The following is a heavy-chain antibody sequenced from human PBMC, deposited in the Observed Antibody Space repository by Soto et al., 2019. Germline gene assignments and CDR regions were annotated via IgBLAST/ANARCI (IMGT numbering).Heavy chain of an antibody. J-gene: IGHJ5*02. CDR3: ARTPTRGASAWLDP. CDR2: IHLSGRV. CDR1: GGSFSDYY. D-gene: IGHD1-26*01. V-gene: IGHV4-34*01. Sequence: QVQLQQWGSGLLKPSETLSLTCAIYGGSFSDYYWHWIRQSPGKGLEWIGEIHLSGRVNFTPSLKSRTSLSMDTSRKQFFLPLRSVTAADTAVYFCARTPTRGASAWLDPWGRGHLVTVSS.